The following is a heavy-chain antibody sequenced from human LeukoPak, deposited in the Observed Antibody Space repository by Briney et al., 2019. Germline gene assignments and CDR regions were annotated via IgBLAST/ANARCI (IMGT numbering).Heavy chain of an antibody. Sequence: GGSLRLSCAVSGTTLSNYGMSWVRQAPGKGLEWVAGISDSGGRTNYADSVKGRFTISRDNPKNTLYLQMNSLRAEDTAVYFCAKRGVVIRVILVGFHKEAYYFDSWGQGALVTVSS. J-gene: IGHJ4*02. CDR1: GTTLSNYG. CDR3: AKRGVVIRVILVGFHKEAYYFDS. V-gene: IGHV3-23*01. D-gene: IGHD3-22*01. CDR2: ISDSGGRT.